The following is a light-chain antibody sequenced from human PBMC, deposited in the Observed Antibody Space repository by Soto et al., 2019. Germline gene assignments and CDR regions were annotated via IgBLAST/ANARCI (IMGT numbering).Light chain of an antibody. CDR3: QQYNDYSYT. CDR2: DAS. V-gene: IGKV1-5*01. CDR1: QTAGKW. J-gene: IGKJ2*01. Sequence: DIQMTQSPSTLSASVGDRVIITCRASQTAGKWVAWYQQKPGKAPNVLIYDASRLESGVPSRFSGSGSGTPFTPTISNIQHADYATYYYQQYNDYSYTFGQGTKV.